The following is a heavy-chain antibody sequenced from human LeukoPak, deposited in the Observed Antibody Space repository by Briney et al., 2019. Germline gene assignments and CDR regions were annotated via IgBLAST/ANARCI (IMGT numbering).Heavy chain of an antibody. CDR3: ARGGGSETSGGTGFFDL. J-gene: IGHJ2*01. D-gene: IGHD3/OR15-3a*01. CDR2: IYSDGSI. V-gene: IGHV3-53*01. CDR1: GFSVSSIY. Sequence: PGGSLRLSCAASGFSVSSIYMNWVRQAPGKSPEWVSVIYSDGSIYYADSEEGRFTISRDNSKNTLYLQMNTLRAEDTAVYHCARGGGSETSGGTGFFDLWGRGTLVTVSS.